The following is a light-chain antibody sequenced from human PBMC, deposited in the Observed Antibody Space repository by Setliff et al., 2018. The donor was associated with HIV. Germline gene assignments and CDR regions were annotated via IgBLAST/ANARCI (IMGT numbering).Light chain of an antibody. V-gene: IGLV3-21*03. CDR2: DDS. Sequence: SYALTQPPSVSVAPGKTASITCGGYNVGSKSVHWYQQRPGQAPVLVVYDDSDRPSGIPERFSGSNSGNTATLTISRVEAGDEADYYCQVWDYSGHPYVFGTGTKVTVL. J-gene: IGLJ1*01. CDR3: QVWDYSGHPYV. CDR1: NVGSKS.